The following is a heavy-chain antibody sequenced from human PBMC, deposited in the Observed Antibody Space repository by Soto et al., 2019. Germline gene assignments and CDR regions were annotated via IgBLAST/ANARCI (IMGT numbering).Heavy chain of an antibody. D-gene: IGHD1-26*01. CDR1: GFTLSSYD. Sequence: EVQLVESGGGLVQPGGSLRLSCAASGFTLSSYDMHWVRQATGKGLEWVSGITTTGDTYYAGSVKGRFTISRENAKNSVYLHMNSLRAGDTAVYYCAKDLVGATPYGGQGTLVTVSS. V-gene: IGHV3-13*01. J-gene: IGHJ4*02. CDR3: AKDLVGATPY. CDR2: ITTTGDT.